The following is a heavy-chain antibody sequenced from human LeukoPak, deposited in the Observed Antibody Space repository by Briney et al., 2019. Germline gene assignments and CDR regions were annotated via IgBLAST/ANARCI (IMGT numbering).Heavy chain of an antibody. CDR3: AKSGGGISARRNFDY. V-gene: IGHV3-23*01. CDR2: ISGSGSST. D-gene: IGHD6-6*01. Sequence: GGSLRLSCAASGFTFSTYAMSWVRQAPRKGLEWVSAISGSGSSTYYADSVKGRFTISRDNSKNTLYLQMNSLRAEDTAVYYCAKSGGGISARRNFDYWGQRTLVTVSS. J-gene: IGHJ4*02. CDR1: GFTFSTYA.